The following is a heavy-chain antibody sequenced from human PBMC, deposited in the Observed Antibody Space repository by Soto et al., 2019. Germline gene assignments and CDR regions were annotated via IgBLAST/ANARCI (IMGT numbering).Heavy chain of an antibody. V-gene: IGHV1-8*01. CDR3: ARDPGMYGDYYFDY. D-gene: IGHD4-17*01. CDR2: MNPNSGNT. J-gene: IGHJ4*02. CDR1: GYTFTSYD. Sequence: GASVKVSCKASGYTFTSYDINWVRQATGQGLEWMGWMNPNSGNTGYAQKFQGRVTMTRNTSISTAYMELSRLRSEDTAVYYCARDPGMYGDYYFDYWGQGTPVTVSS.